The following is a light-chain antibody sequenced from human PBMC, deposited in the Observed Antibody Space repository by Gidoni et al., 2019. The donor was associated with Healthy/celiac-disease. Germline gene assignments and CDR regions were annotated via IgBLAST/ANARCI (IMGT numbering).Light chain of an antibody. V-gene: IGLV2-23*01. Sequence: QSALTQPASVSGSPGQSITISCTGTSSDVGSNNLVSWYQQHPGKAPKLMIYEGSKRPSGVSNRLSGSKSGNTASLTISGLQAEDEADYYCCSYAGSSTNWVFGGGTKLTVL. CDR2: EGS. J-gene: IGLJ3*02. CDR1: SSDVGSNNL. CDR3: CSYAGSSTNWV.